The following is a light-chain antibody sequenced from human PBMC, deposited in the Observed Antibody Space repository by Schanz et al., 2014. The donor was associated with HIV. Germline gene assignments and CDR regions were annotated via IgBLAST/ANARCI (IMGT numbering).Light chain of an antibody. J-gene: IGLJ2*01. Sequence: NFMLTQPHSVSESPGKTATISCTRSSGNIADSCVQWYQQRPGSAPTSVLYGESQRPSGVPDRFSGSIDRSSNSASLTISGLETEDEAVYFCQSTDDDHPGVFGGGTKLTVL. V-gene: IGLV6-57*04. CDR1: SGNIADSC. CDR3: QSTDDDHPGV. CDR2: GES.